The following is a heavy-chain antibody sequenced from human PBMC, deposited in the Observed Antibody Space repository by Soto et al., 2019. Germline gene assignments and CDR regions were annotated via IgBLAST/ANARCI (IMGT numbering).Heavy chain of an antibody. V-gene: IGHV3-33*01. CDR2: IWYDGSNK. CDR3: ARVDCSSTSCYEFRY. CDR1: GFTFSSYG. J-gene: IGHJ4*02. Sequence: QVQLVESGGGVVQPGRSLRLSCAASGFTFSSYGMHWVRQAPGKGLEWVAVIWYDGSNKYYADSVKGRFTIARDNSKNTLYLQMNSLRAEDTAVYYWARVDCSSTSCYEFRYWGQGTLVTVSS. D-gene: IGHD2-2*01.